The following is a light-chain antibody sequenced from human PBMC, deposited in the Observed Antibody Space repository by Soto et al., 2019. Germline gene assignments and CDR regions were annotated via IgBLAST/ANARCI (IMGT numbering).Light chain of an antibody. J-gene: IGLJ1*01. Sequence: QSALTQPASVSGSPGQSIAISCTGTSSDIGSYNYVSWYQQHPGKAPKLMIHEVSNRPSGVSDRFSGSKSGNTASLTISGLQADDEADYYCSSHATCSTLVFGTGTKLTVL. CDR1: SSDIGSYNY. V-gene: IGLV2-14*01. CDR3: SSHATCSTLV. CDR2: EVS.